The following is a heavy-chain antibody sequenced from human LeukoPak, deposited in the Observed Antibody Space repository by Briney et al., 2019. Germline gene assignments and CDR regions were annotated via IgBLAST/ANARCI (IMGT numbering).Heavy chain of an antibody. D-gene: IGHD3-22*01. J-gene: IGHJ4*02. CDR1: GYTFTNYG. Sequence: ASVKVSCKASGYTFTNYGINWVRQAPGQGLEWMGWISGYNGNTNYAQKLQGRVTMTTDTSTSTTYMELRSLRSDDTAVYYCARRAGDYSHPYDYWGQGTLVTVSS. CDR2: ISGYNGNT. V-gene: IGHV1-18*01. CDR3: ARRAGDYSHPYDY.